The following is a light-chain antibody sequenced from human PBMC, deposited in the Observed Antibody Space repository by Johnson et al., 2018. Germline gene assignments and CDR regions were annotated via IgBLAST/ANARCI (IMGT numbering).Light chain of an antibody. CDR2: ENN. CDR1: SSNIGNNY. CDR3: GTWDSSLRAGNV. V-gene: IGLV1-51*02. J-gene: IGLJ1*01. Sequence: QSVLTQPPSVSAAPGQKVTISCSGSSSNIGNNYVSWYQQLPGTAPKLLIYENNKRPSGIPDRFSGSKSGTSATLGITGLQTGDEADDYCGTWDSSLRAGNVFGTGTKVTV.